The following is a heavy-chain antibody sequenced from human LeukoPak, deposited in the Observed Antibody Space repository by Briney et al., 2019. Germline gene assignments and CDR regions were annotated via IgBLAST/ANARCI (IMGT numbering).Heavy chain of an antibody. CDR3: ARDHSSSGQLFDY. V-gene: IGHV1-18*01. CDR1: GYTFTSYG. CDR2: ISAYNGNI. Sequence: ASVKVSCKASGYTFTSYGFSWVRQAPGQGLEWMGWISAYNGNINYAQKLQGRVTMTTDTSTSTAYMELKSLTSDDTAVYYCARDHSSSGQLFDYWGQGTLVTVSS. J-gene: IGHJ4*02. D-gene: IGHD6-13*01.